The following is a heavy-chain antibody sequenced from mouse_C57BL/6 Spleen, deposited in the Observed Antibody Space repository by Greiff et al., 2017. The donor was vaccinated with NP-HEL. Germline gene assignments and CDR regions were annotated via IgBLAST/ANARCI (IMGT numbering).Heavy chain of an antibody. Sequence: EVHLVESGGGLVQPGGSMKLSCVASGFTFSNYWMNWVRQSPEKGLEWVAQIRLKSDNYATHYAESVKGRFTISRDDSKSSVYLQMNNLRAEDTGIYYCTYDYDDTWFAYWGQGTLVTVSA. V-gene: IGHV6-3*01. CDR1: GFTFSNYW. D-gene: IGHD2-4*01. J-gene: IGHJ3*01. CDR2: IRLKSDNYAT. CDR3: TYDYDDTWFAY.